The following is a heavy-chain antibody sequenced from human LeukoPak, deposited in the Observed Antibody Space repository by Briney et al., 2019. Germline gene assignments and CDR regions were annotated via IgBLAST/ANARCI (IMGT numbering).Heavy chain of an antibody. CDR2: ISSSGSTI. Sequence: GGSLRPSCAASGFTFSSYEMNWVRQAPGKGLEWVSYISSSGSTIYYADSVKGRFTISRDNAKNSLYLQMNSLRAEDTAVYYCARESAITIFGVVTRDAFDIWGQGTMVTVSS. J-gene: IGHJ3*02. CDR1: GFTFSSYE. V-gene: IGHV3-48*03. CDR3: ARESAITIFGVVTRDAFDI. D-gene: IGHD3-3*01.